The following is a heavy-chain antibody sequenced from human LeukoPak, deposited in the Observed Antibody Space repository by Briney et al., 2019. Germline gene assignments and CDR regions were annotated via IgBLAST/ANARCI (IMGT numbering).Heavy chain of an antibody. V-gene: IGHV3-21*01. CDR3: ASAVDYYGSGSGNWFDS. CDR2: ISTSSNYI. CDR1: GFTFSSYS. Sequence: GGSLRLSCAASGFTFSSYSMNWVRQAPGKGLEWVSSISTSSNYIYYADSVKGRCTISRDNAKNSLYLQMNSLRAEDTAVYYCASAVDYYGSGSGNWFDSWGQGTLVTVSS. J-gene: IGHJ5*01. D-gene: IGHD3-10*01.